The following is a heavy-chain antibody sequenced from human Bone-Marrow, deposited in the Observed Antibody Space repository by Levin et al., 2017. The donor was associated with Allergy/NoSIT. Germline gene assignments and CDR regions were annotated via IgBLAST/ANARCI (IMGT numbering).Heavy chain of an antibody. CDR3: VKDMTPRQDGSGYPGWFDP. J-gene: IGHJ5*02. CDR1: GFNFNEYA. V-gene: IGHV3-9*01. D-gene: IGHD6-19*01. CDR2: ISWNSATI. Sequence: HTGGSLRLSCATSGFNFNEYAIHWVRQVPGKGLEWVSGISWNSATIFYAASVKGRFTIYRDNAKTSLYLQMNSLILEDTALYYCVKDMTPRQDGSGYPGWFDPWGQGTLVTVSS.